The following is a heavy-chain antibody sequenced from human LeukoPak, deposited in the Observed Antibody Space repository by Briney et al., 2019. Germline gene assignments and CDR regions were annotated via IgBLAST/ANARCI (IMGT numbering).Heavy chain of an antibody. CDR2: ISYDGSNK. J-gene: IGHJ3*02. V-gene: IGHV3-30*18. CDR1: GFTFSSYG. D-gene: IGHD3-10*01. Sequence: GRSLRLSCAASGFTFSSYGMHWVRQAPGKGLEWVAVISYDGSNKYYADSVKGRFTISRDNSKNTLYLQMNSLRAEDTAVYYCAEDQWVTMVRGVILAFDIWGQGTMVTVSS. CDR3: AEDQWVTMVRGVILAFDI.